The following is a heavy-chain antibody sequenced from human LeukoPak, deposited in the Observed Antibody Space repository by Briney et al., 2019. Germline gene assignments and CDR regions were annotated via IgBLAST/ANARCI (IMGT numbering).Heavy chain of an antibody. D-gene: IGHD6-19*01. CDR2: ISSSRRTI. CDR3: AKDTSAAAGNFDY. J-gene: IGHJ4*02. Sequence: PGGSLRLSCAASGFTFSSYNINWVRQAPGKGLEWVSYISSSRRTISYADSVKGRFTISRDNAKNSLYLQMNSLRAEDTALYYCAKDTSAAAGNFDYWGQGTLVTVSS. V-gene: IGHV3-48*01. CDR1: GFTFSSYN.